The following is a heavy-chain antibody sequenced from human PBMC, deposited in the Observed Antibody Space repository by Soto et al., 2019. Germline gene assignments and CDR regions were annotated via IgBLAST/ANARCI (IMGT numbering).Heavy chain of an antibody. J-gene: IGHJ5*02. D-gene: IGHD3-10*01. CDR1: GCSISSSSFY. CDR3: ARHYGSGSYSPWGWFDP. Sequence: SETLSLTCTVSGCSISSSSFYWGWIRQPPGKGLEWIGSIYYSGSTYYNPSLRSRVTISVDTSKNQFSLKLSSVTAADTAVYSCARHYGSGSYSPWGWFDPWGQGTLVTVSS. CDR2: IYYSGST. V-gene: IGHV4-39*01.